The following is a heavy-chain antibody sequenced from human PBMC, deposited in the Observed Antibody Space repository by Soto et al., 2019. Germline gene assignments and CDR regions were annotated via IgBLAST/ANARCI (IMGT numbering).Heavy chain of an antibody. CDR1: GDSISDSSFY. J-gene: IGHJ6*02. V-gene: IGHV4-39*01. CDR3: ARHPDYGGNYYYYGMDV. CDR2: IYYKGYT. D-gene: IGHD4-17*01. Sequence: QLQLQESGPGLVKPSETLSLTCTSSGDSISDSSFYWAWIRQPPGKGLEWIGSIYYKGYTKYNPSLESLGTITVDTSRNQFSLRLSSVTAADTAVYFCARHPDYGGNYYYYGMDVWGPGTTVIVSS.